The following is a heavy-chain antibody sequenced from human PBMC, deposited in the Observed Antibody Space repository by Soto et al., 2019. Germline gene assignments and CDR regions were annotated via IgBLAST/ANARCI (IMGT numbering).Heavy chain of an antibody. V-gene: IGHV3-7*01. CDR3: ARETSAVSH. J-gene: IGHJ4*02. CDR1: GFTLSFYW. Sequence: QLVESGGGLVQPGGSLRLSCAASGFTLSFYWMIWVRQAPGKGLEWVANIKQDGSETYYADSVKGRFTISRDNAKNSLYLQMNSLRGEDTGVYYCARETSAVSHCGRGTLVTVSS. CDR2: IKQDGSET.